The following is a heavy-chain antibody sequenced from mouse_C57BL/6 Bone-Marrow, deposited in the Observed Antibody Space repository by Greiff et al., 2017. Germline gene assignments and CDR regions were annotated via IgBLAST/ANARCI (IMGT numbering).Heavy chain of an antibody. CDR2: IYPRSGNT. D-gene: IGHD3-2*02. CDR1: GYTFTSYG. J-gene: IGHJ1*03. Sequence: QVQLKQSGAELARPGASVKLSCKASGYTFTSYGISWVKQRTGQGLEWIGEIYPRSGNTYYNEKFKGKATLTADKSSSTAYMELRSLTSEDSAVYFWARYGGQLRLRYFDVWGTGTTVTVSS. CDR3: ARYGGQLRLRYFDV. V-gene: IGHV1-81*01.